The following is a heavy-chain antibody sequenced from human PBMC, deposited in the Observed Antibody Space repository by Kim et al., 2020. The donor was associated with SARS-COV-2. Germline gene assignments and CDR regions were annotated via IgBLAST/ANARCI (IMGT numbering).Heavy chain of an antibody. CDR2: ISSSSSTI. D-gene: IGHD6-13*01. CDR1: GFTFSSYS. CDR3: ARTRSGSWYSYGMDV. V-gene: IGHV3-48*02. Sequence: GGSLRLSCAASGFTFSSYSMNWVRQAPGKGLEWVSYISSSSSTIYYADSVKGRFTISRDNAKNSLYLQMNSLRDEDTAVYYCARTRSGSWYSYGMDVWGQGTTVTVSS. J-gene: IGHJ6*02.